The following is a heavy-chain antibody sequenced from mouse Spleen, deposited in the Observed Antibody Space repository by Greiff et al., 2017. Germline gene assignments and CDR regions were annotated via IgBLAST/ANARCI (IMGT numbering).Heavy chain of an antibody. CDR2: IYPRAGST. J-gene: IGHJ2*01. V-gene: IGHV1-78*01. Sequence: QVQLKQSDAELVKPGASVKISCTVSGYSFTDHTIHWMKQSPEQGLEWIGYIYPRAGSTKYNEKFKGKATLTADKSSSTADKKLNRLTSEDYAVYCGARSGSSPFDYWGQGTTRTVSS. D-gene: IGHD1-1*01. CDR1: GYSFTDHT. CDR3: ARSGSSPFDY.